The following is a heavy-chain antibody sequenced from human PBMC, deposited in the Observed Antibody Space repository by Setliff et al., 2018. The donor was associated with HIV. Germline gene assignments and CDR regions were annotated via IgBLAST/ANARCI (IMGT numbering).Heavy chain of an antibody. CDR1: GYTFTNYD. Sequence: ASVKVSCKASGYTFTNYDINWVRQATGQGLEWMGWMNPNSGNTGYAQKFRGRVTMTRNTSISTVYMELSSLRSEDTAVYFCARGYFYDTSGHDDSFDYWGQGTLVTVSS. J-gene: IGHJ4*02. CDR2: MNPNSGNT. V-gene: IGHV1-8*02. D-gene: IGHD3-22*01. CDR3: ARGYFYDTSGHDDSFDY.